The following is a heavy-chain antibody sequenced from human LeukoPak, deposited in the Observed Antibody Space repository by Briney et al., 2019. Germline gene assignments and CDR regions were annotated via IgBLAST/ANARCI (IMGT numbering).Heavy chain of an antibody. CDR3: AREEVVGGVPCSFDY. D-gene: IGHD1-26*01. Sequence: SQTLSLTCTVSGGSISSGGYYWSWIRLHPGKGLEWIGYIYYSGSTYYNPSLKSRVTISVDTSKNQFPLKLSSVTAADTAVYYCAREEVVGGVPCSFDYWGQGTLVTVSS. V-gene: IGHV4-31*03. CDR2: IYYSGST. CDR1: GGSISSGGYY. J-gene: IGHJ4*02.